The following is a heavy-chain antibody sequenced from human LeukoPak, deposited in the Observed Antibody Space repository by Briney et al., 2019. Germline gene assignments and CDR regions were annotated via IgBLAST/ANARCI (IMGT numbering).Heavy chain of an antibody. J-gene: IGHJ6*02. D-gene: IGHD6-13*01. CDR2: INPNSGGT. CDR3: ATYHSSSLYYYYGMDV. V-gene: IGHV1-2*06. Sequence: ASVKVSCKASGGTFSSYAISWVRQAPGQGLEWMGRINPNSGGTNYAQKFQGRVTMTRDTSISTAYMELSRLRSDDTAVYYCATYHSSSLYYYYGMDVWGQGTTVTVSS. CDR1: GGTFSSYA.